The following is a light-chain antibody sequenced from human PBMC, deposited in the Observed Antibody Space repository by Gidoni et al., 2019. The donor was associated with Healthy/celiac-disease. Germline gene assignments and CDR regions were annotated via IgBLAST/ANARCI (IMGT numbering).Light chain of an antibody. J-gene: IGKJ4*01. V-gene: IGKV1-39*01. CDR1: QSISSY. CDR3: QQSYSTPLT. CDR2: AAS. Sequence: DIQMTQSPSSLSASVGDRVTITCRAIQSISSYLHWYQHKPGKAPKLLIYAASSLQSGVPSRFSGSGSGTDFTLTISSLQPEDFATYYCQQSYSTPLTFGGGTKVEIK.